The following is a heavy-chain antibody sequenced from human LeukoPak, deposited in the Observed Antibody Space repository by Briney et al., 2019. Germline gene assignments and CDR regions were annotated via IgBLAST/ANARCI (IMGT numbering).Heavy chain of an antibody. CDR3: AKDNLYRYRYCGGGTCYTAAFDL. J-gene: IGHJ3*01. CDR2: IYWNNGSI. CDR1: VLTFDEYA. V-gene: IGHV3-9*01. D-gene: IGHD2-15*01. Sequence: GGPLRLSCTASVLTFDEYAMLCVRQAPGKGLEWVSGIYWNNGSIAYAHSVKGLLTITRDNAKNSLYLQMNSLRAEDTAFYYCAKDNLYRYRYCGGGTCYTAAFDLWGQGTMVTVSS.